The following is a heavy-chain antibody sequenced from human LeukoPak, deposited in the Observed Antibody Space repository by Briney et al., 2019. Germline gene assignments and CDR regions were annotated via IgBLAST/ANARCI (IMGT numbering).Heavy chain of an antibody. CDR2: ISGSGSTT. Sequence: HPGGSLRLSCAASGFTFNSYAMSWVRQAPRKGLEWVSAISGSGSTTYYADSVKGRFTISRDNSKNTLYLQMNSLRAEDTAVYYCASRGYFDWPIGAFDYWGQGTLVTISS. CDR1: GFTFNSYA. CDR3: ASRGYFDWPIGAFDY. D-gene: IGHD3-9*01. J-gene: IGHJ4*02. V-gene: IGHV3-23*01.